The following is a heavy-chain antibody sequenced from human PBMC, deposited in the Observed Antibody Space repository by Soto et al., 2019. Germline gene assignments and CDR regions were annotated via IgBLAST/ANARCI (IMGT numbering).Heavy chain of an antibody. CDR2: INPNSGGT. J-gene: IGHJ4*02. D-gene: IGHD2-21*01. CDR1: GYTFTGYY. Sequence: GASVKVSCKASGYTFTGYYMHWVRQAPGQGLEWMGWINPNSGGTNYAQKFQGRVTMTRDTSISTAYMELSRLRSDDTAVYYCAGARSSYCDQFDYWGQGTLVTVSS. CDR3: AGARSSYCDQFDY. V-gene: IGHV1-2*02.